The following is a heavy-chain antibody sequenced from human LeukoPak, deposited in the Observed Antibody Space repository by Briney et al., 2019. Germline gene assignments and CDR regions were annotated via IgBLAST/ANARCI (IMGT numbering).Heavy chain of an antibody. Sequence: SETLSLTCTVSGGSISSYYWSWIRQPAGKGLEWIGRIYTSGSTNYNPSLKSRVTMSVDTSKNQFSLKLSSVTAADTAVYYCAGSKSVVGATLPYFDYWGQGTLVTVSS. CDR1: GGSISSYY. V-gene: IGHV4-4*07. D-gene: IGHD1-26*01. J-gene: IGHJ4*02. CDR2: IYTSGST. CDR3: AGSKSVVGATLPYFDY.